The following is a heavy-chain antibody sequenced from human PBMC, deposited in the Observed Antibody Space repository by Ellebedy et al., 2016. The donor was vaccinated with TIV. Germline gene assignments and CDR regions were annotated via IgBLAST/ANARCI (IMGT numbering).Heavy chain of an antibody. CDR1: EFTFSTYH. V-gene: IGHV3-33*06. Sequence: GESLKISCAASEFTFSTYHMHWVRQAPGKGLEWVAVIWYDGTAKFYAESVKGRFTISRDNSKNTLYLQMNSLRAEDTAVYYCAKVVVPAAILHALDIWGQGTMVTVSS. D-gene: IGHD2-2*02. CDR2: IWYDGTAK. J-gene: IGHJ3*02. CDR3: AKVVVPAAILHALDI.